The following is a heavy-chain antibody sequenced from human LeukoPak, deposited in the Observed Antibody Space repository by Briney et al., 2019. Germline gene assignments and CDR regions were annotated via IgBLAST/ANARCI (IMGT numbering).Heavy chain of an antibody. V-gene: IGHV4-59*11. Sequence: PSETLSVTCTGPGGSISSHYWSWILQPSGKGLEWIGDIYYSGSTHYIPSLMSRVTISVDTSKNQFSLKLSSLTAAHTAVYYCARDDTGTTGSCFDPWGQGTLVAVSS. D-gene: IGHD1-1*01. CDR2: IYYSGST. CDR3: ARDDTGTTGSCFDP. CDR1: GGSISSHY. J-gene: IGHJ5*02.